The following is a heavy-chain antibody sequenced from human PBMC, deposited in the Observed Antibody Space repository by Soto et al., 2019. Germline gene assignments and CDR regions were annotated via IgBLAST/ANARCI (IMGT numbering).Heavy chain of an antibody. J-gene: IGHJ6*03. D-gene: IGHD6-6*01. CDR2: INAGNGNT. CDR1: GYTFTSYA. CDR3: ARLAARNYAHYYYYMDV. Sequence: ASVKVSCKASGYTFTSYAMHWVRQAPGQRLEWMGWINAGNGNTKYSQKFQGRVTITRDTSASTAYMELSSLRSEDTAVYYCARLAARNYAHYYYYMDVWGKGTTVTVSS. V-gene: IGHV1-3*01.